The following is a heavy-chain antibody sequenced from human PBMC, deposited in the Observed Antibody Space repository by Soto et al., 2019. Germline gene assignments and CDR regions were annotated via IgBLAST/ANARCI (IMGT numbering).Heavy chain of an antibody. CDR2: IRDKANSYAT. D-gene: IGHD2-21*02. J-gene: IGHJ4*02. CDR3: TRLYCGGDCDFDS. V-gene: IGHV3-73*01. Sequence: GGSLRLSRAASGFTFSGSAMHWVRQASGKGLEWVGRIRDKANSYATAYTASVKGRFTISRDDSKNTAYLQMNSLKTEDTAVYYCTRLYCGGDCDFDSWGQGTLVTVSS. CDR1: GFTFSGSA.